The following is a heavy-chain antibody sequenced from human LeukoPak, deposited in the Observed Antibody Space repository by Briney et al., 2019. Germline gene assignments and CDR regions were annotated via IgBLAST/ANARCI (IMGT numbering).Heavy chain of an antibody. Sequence: GGSLRLSCAASGFTVSSNYMSWVRQAPGKGLEWVSVIYSGGYTYYADSVKGRFTISRGSSKNTLYLQMNSLRAEDTAVYYCAKTGNPATGDYWGQGTLVTVSS. CDR3: AKTGNPATGDY. D-gene: IGHD1-1*01. CDR1: GFTVSSNY. CDR2: IYSGGYT. V-gene: IGHV3-53*01. J-gene: IGHJ4*02.